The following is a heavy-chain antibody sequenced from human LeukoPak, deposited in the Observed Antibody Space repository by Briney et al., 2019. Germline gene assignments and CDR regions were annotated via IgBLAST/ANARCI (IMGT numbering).Heavy chain of an antibody. J-gene: IGHJ4*02. CDR1: GFPFSVYE. V-gene: IGHV3-48*03. Sequence: PGGSLSLSCAVSGFPFSVYEMNWVRQAPGKGLEWVSNIGSSGTTRHYADSVKGRFSISRDNAENSLFLQMNSLRVEDTGIYYCALLAVASDFDYWGQGVLVTVSS. CDR2: IGSSGTTR. CDR3: ALLAVASDFDY. D-gene: IGHD6-19*01.